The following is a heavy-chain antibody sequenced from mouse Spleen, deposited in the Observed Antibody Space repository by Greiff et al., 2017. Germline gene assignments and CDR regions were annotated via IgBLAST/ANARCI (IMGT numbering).Heavy chain of an antibody. D-gene: IGHD2-14*01. CDR2: IDTSDSYT. V-gene: IGHV1-69*01. Sequence: QVQLKQSGAELVMPGASVKMSCKASGYTFTDYWMHWVKQRPGQGLEWIGAIDTSDSYTSYNQKFKGKATLTVDESSSTAYMQLSSLTSEDSAVYYCAREGAYRYPFAYWGQGTLVTVSA. CDR1: GYTFTDYW. J-gene: IGHJ3*01. CDR3: AREGAYRYPFAY.